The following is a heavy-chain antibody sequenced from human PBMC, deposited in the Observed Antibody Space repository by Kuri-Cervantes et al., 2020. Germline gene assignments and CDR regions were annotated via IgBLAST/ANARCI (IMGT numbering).Heavy chain of an antibody. V-gene: IGHV1-18*01. J-gene: IGHJ5*02. CDR3: ASDYGGANPKDGFDP. CDR1: GYTFTSYG. D-gene: IGHD4-23*01. Sequence: ASVKVSCKASGYTFTSYGISWVRQAPGQGLEWMGWISAYNGNTNYAQKLQGKVTMTTDTSTSTAYMELRSLRSDDTAVYYCASDYGGANPKDGFDPWGQGTLVTVSS. CDR2: ISAYNGNT.